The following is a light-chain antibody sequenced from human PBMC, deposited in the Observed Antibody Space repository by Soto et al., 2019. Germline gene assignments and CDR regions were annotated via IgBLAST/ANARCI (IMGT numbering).Light chain of an antibody. Sequence: EIVKTQSPATLSVSPGERATISCRASQSVSSNLAWYQQKPGQAPRLLIYGASTRATGIPARFSGSGSGTEFTRTISSLQSEDFAVYYCQQYNNHWTFGQVTKV. V-gene: IGKV3-15*01. CDR2: GAS. CDR3: QQYNNHWT. CDR1: QSVSSN. J-gene: IGKJ1*01.